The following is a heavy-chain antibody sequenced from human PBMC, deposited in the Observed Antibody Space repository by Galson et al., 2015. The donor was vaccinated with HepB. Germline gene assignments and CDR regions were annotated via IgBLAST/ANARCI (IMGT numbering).Heavy chain of an antibody. CDR2: IIPILGIA. CDR1: GGTFSSYA. Sequence: SVKVSCKASGGTFSSYAISWVRQAPGQGLEWMGRIIPILGIANYAQKFQGRVTITADKSTSTAYMELSSLRSEDTAVYYCARDFFRVGGTMVRGVIITPFDIWGQGTMVTVSS. J-gene: IGHJ3*02. D-gene: IGHD3-10*01. V-gene: IGHV1-69*04. CDR3: ARDFFRVGGTMVRGVIITPFDI.